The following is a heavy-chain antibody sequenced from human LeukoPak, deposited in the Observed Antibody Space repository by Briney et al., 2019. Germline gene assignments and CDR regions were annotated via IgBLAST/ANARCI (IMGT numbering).Heavy chain of an antibody. Sequence: PSETLSLTCTVSGGSISSYYWSWIRQPPGKGLEWIGYIYYSGSTNYNPSLKSRVTVSVDTSKNQFSLKLSSVTAADTAVYYCARDGGYSYGFDHWGQGTLVTVSS. V-gene: IGHV4-59*01. CDR2: IYYSGST. J-gene: IGHJ5*02. CDR1: GGSISSYY. D-gene: IGHD5-18*01. CDR3: ARDGGYSYGFDH.